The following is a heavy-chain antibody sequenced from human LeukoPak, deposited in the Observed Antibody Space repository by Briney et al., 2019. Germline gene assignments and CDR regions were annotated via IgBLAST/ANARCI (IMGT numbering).Heavy chain of an antibody. Sequence: PGGSLRLSCAASGFTFSNFGMHWARQAPGKGLEWVAVISYDGNNEYYADSVKGRFTISRDNSKNMLYLQMNSLRPEDTAVYYCAKRVAGSSGWYALDYWGQGTLVTVSS. CDR3: AKRVAGSSGWYALDY. CDR1: GFTFSNFG. D-gene: IGHD6-19*01. V-gene: IGHV3-30*18. J-gene: IGHJ4*02. CDR2: ISYDGNNE.